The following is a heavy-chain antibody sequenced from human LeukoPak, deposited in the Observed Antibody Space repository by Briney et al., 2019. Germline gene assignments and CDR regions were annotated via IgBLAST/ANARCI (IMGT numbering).Heavy chain of an antibody. Sequence: ASVKVSCKASGGTFSSYAISWVRQAPGQGREWMGWINTNTGNPTYAQGFTGRFVFSLDASVSTAYLQISSLKAEDTAVYYCARGYVLLWFGDLSSIDYWGQGTLVTVSS. CDR2: INTNTGNP. J-gene: IGHJ4*02. V-gene: IGHV7-4-1*02. CDR3: ARGYVLLWFGDLSSIDY. CDR1: GGTFSSYA. D-gene: IGHD3-10*01.